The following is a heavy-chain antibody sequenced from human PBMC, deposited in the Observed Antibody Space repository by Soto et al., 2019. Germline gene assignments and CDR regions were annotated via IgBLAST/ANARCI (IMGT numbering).Heavy chain of an antibody. CDR2: IYYTGTA. J-gene: IGHJ5*01. V-gene: IGHV4-59*01. D-gene: IGHD3-10*01. CDR1: GGSFSSYY. CDR3: ARIEGVAPGWFDP. Sequence: LSLTCTVSGGSFSSYYWSWIRQPPGKGLEWIDYIYYTGTATYNPSLKSRVTISVDTSKSQFSLNLKSVTAADTAVYYCARIEGVAPGWFDPWGQGTLVTVSS.